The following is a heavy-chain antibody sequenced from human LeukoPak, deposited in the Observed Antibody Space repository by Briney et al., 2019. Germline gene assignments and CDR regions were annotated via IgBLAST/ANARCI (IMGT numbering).Heavy chain of an antibody. V-gene: IGHV3-74*01. J-gene: IGHJ4*02. CDR1: GFTFNNYY. Sequence: GGSLRLSCAASGFTFNNYYIHWVRQAPGKGLVWVSRINGVGTATIYADSVKGRFTTSRENSKNTLYLEMTRLSVEDTAVYYCAKVGRGAIEADWVQGTLVIVSS. D-gene: IGHD3-10*01. CDR2: INGVGTAT. CDR3: AKVGRGAIEAD.